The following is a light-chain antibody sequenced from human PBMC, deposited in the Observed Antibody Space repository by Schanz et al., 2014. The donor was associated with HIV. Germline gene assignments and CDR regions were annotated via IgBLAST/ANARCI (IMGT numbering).Light chain of an antibody. CDR3: SSYAGNNQQV. CDR1: SGDVGRYDY. J-gene: IGLJ1*01. V-gene: IGLV2-14*03. CDR2: DVT. Sequence: QSALTQPASVSGSLGQSITISCTGTSGDVGRYDYVSWYQQHPGQAPKLLIYDVTYRPSGISNRFSGSKSGYTASLTISGLQADDEADYYCSSYAGNNQQVFGTGTKLTVL.